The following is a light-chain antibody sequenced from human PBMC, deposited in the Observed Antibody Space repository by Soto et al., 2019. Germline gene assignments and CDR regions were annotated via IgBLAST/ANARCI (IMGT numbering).Light chain of an antibody. CDR3: QQYQRPPIT. Sequence: DIQMTQSPSTLSASVGDRVTITCRASQSIGAWLAWYQHKPGRASNVLIYKASTLQSGVPSRFSGSGSGTEFTLTIASLQPDDFATYFCQQYQRPPITFGQGTRLEIK. V-gene: IGKV1-5*03. CDR1: QSIGAW. J-gene: IGKJ5*01. CDR2: KAS.